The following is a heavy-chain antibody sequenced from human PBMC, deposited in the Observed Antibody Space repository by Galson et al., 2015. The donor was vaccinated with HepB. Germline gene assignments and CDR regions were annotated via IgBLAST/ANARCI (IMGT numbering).Heavy chain of an antibody. CDR2: INAVNGDT. CDR1: GYSFSNYV. D-gene: IGHD2-21*02. CDR3: ARSLWDGGDYHFEY. V-gene: IGHV1-3*01. J-gene: IGHJ4*02. Sequence: SVKVSCKASGYSFSNYVMHWVRQAPGQRLEWMGWINAVNGDTKYSQKFQGRVTITRDTSARTAYMELSSLRFEDTAVYYCARSLWDGGDYHFEYWGQGTLVTVSS.